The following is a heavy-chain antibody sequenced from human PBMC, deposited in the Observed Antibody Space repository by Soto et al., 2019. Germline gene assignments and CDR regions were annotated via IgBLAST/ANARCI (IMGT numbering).Heavy chain of an antibody. V-gene: IGHV4-4*02. CDR2: VYHNGNT. D-gene: IGHD1-26*01. Sequence: QVQLQESGTGLVEPSGTLSLTCNVYDGSINNGDWCSWVRQPPGKGLEWIGEVYHNGNTNYNASRXRRGTVSVDKSRNQFSLRLTSVTPADTAVYYCATRGIVGPIYWGQGTLVTVSS. CDR3: ATRGIVGPIY. CDR1: DGSINNGDW. J-gene: IGHJ4*02.